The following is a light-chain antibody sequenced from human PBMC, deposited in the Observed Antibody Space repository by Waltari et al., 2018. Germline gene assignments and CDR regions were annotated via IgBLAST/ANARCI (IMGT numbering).Light chain of an antibody. V-gene: IGLV2-14*01. CDR3: SSYTVSSTWV. CDR1: SSDIGGYNF. J-gene: IGLJ3*02. Sequence: QSALTQPASVSGSPGQSITISCTGTSSDIGGYNFVPWYQQHPGKAPKRMIYEFSKRPSGVSNRFSGSKSGNTASLTMSGLQAEDEADYYCSSYTVSSTWVFGGGTKLTVL. CDR2: EFS.